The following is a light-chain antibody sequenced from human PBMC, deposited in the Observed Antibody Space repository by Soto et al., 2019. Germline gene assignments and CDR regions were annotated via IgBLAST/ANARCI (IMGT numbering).Light chain of an antibody. J-gene: IGKJ5*01. CDR3: QPYSTYSS. CDR2: DAS. CDR1: QDISRL. V-gene: IGKV1-5*01. Sequence: DIQMTQSPSSLSASVGDRVAISCQASQDISRLLNWFQQKPGKAPKLLIYDASSLESGVPSRFSGSGSGTEFTLTISSLQPDDFATYYSQPYSTYSSFGQRTRLETK.